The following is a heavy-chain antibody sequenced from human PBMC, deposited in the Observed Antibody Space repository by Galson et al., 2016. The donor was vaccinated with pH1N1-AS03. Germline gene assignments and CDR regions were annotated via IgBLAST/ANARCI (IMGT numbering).Heavy chain of an antibody. CDR2: IWYDGSNT. Sequence: SCKASGATFSTSTVSRVRQAPGKGLEWVAVIWYDGSNTYYADSVKGRFTISRDNSKNTLYLQMNSLRAEDTAVYYCARNKAGYCTSTTCYGLDVWGQGTTVTVSS. CDR1: GATFSTST. J-gene: IGHJ6*02. CDR3: ARNKAGYCTSTTCYGLDV. V-gene: IGHV3-33*01. D-gene: IGHD2-2*01.